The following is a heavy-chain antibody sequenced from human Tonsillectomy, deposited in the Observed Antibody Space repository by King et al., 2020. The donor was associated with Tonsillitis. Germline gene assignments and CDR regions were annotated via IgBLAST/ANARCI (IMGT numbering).Heavy chain of an antibody. J-gene: IGHJ4*02. CDR2: ISASGGNP. D-gene: IGHD6-13*01. Sequence: VQLLESGGGLVQPGRSLRLSCAASGFTFSNYAMSWVRQAPGKGLEWVSAISASGGNPYYADSVKGRFTISRDNSKNTLYLQMNSLRAEDTAVYYCAKPASPYSSSHMDYWGQGNLVTVSS. CDR1: GFTFSNYA. CDR3: AKPASPYSSSHMDY. V-gene: IGHV3-23*01.